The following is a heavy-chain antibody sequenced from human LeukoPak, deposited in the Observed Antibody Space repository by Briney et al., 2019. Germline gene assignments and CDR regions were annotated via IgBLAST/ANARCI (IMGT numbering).Heavy chain of an antibody. J-gene: IGHJ4*02. CDR2: IYYSGST. V-gene: IGHV4-59*01. CDR3: ARVRVGYSGYDFLLGY. D-gene: IGHD5-12*01. CDR1: GGSISIYY. Sequence: SETLSLTCTVSGGSISIYYWSWIRQPPGKGLEWIGYIYYSGSTNYNPSLKSRVTISVDTSKNQFSLKLSSVTAADTAVYYCARVRVGYSGYDFLLGYWGQGTLVTVSS.